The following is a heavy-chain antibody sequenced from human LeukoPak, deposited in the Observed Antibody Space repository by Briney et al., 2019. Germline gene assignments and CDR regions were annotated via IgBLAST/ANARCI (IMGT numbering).Heavy chain of an antibody. D-gene: IGHD4-17*01. Sequence: PGGSLRLSCAASGFTFSTYWMGWVRLAPGKGLEWVANIKQDGNEKYYADSVKGRFSISRDNAKSSLYLQMNSLRAEDTAVYYCARSLNGDPPDFDYWGQGTLVTVSS. CDR1: GFTFSTYW. CDR3: ARSLNGDPPDFDY. CDR2: IKQDGNEK. J-gene: IGHJ4*02. V-gene: IGHV3-7*02.